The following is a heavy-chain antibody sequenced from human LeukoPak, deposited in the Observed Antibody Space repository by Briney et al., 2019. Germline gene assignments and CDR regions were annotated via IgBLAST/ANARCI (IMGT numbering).Heavy chain of an antibody. CDR1: GYTFTGYY. CDR2: INPNSGGT. CDR3: AKDSSSSYYFDY. Sequence: ASVKVSCKASGYTFTGYYMHWVRQAPGQGLEWMGWINPNSGGTNYAQKFQGWVTMTRDTSTSTVYMELSSLRSEDTAVYYCAKDSSSSYYFDYWAREPWSPSPQ. V-gene: IGHV1-2*04. J-gene: IGHJ4*02. D-gene: IGHD6-13*01.